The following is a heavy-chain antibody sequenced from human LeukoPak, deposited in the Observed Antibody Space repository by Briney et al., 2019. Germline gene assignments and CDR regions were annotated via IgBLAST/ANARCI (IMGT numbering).Heavy chain of an antibody. V-gene: IGHV3-23*01. CDR1: GFTFSSYA. CDR2: ISGSGGST. D-gene: IGHD6-13*01. CDR3: AKEVSYSSSWLLQYYFDY. J-gene: IGHJ4*02. Sequence: GGSLRLSCAASGFTFSSYAMSWVRQAPGKGLEWVSAISGSGGSTYYADSVKGRFTISRDNSNNTLYLQMNSLRAEDTAVYYCAKEVSYSSSWLLQYYFDYWGQGTLVTVSS.